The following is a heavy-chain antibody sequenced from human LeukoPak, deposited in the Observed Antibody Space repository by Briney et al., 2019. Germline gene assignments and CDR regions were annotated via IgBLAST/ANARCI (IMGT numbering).Heavy chain of an antibody. Sequence: GASVKVSCKASGYTFTGYYMHWVRQAPGQGLEWMGWINPNSGGTNYAQKFQGRVTMTRDTSISTAYMELSRLRSDDTAVCYCARGSKSITIFGVVNRGPFNYWGQGTLVTVSS. CDR1: GYTFTGYY. CDR3: ARGSKSITIFGVVNRGPFNY. D-gene: IGHD3-3*01. CDR2: INPNSGGT. J-gene: IGHJ4*02. V-gene: IGHV1-2*02.